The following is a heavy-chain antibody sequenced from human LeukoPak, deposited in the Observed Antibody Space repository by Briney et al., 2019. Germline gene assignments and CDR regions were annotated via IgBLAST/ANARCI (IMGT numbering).Heavy chain of an antibody. V-gene: IGHV3-43*02. D-gene: IGHD5-24*01. CDR3: AKDKGDGEYVDY. CDR2: ISGDGGST. CDR1: GFSFDDYA. J-gene: IGHJ4*02. Sequence: GGSLRLSCAASGFSFDDYAMLWIRQGPGKGLEWVSLISGDGGSTYYGDSVKGRFTISRDNSKNSLYLEMNSLKIEDTGLYYCAKDKGDGEYVDYWGQGTLVTVSS.